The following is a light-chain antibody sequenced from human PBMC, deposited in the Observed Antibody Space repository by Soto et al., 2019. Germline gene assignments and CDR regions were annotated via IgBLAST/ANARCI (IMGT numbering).Light chain of an antibody. J-gene: IGKJ4*01. CDR3: QQYEILSI. CDR2: GAS. V-gene: IGKV1-33*01. Sequence: DIHVTQSPSSLSASVWYRVTITFQASQDIRTHLNWFQQKPGKAPKLLIYGASYLEIGVPSRFSGGGSGTDFTLSISSLQPEDSATYYCQQYEILSIFGGGTKVDIK. CDR1: QDIRTH.